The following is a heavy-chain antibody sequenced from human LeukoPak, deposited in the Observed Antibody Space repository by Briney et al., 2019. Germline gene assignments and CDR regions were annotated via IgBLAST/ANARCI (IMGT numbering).Heavy chain of an antibody. V-gene: IGHV2-5*02. J-gene: IGHJ5*02. CDR1: WFSLSTSGVG. CDR2: IYWDDDK. CDR3: AHRGYAKNWFDP. Sequence: SGPTLVKPPQTLTLTCTFSWFSLSTSGVGVGWIRQPPGKALEWLALIYWDDDKRYSPSLKSRLTITKDTSKNQVVLTMTNMDPVDTATYYCAHRGYAKNWFDPWGQGTLVTVSS. D-gene: IGHD2-2*01.